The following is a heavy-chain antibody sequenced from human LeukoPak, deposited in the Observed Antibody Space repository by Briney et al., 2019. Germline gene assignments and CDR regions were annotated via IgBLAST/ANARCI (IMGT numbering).Heavy chain of an antibody. D-gene: IGHD5-18*01. CDR1: GGTFSSYA. J-gene: IGHJ4*02. Sequence: GASVKVSCKASGGTFSSYAISWVRQAPGQGLEWMGGIIPIFGTANYAQKFQGRVTITADESTSTAYMELSSLRSEDTAVYYCARDGARSGYSYGEYYFDYWGQGTLVTVSS. CDR2: IIPIFGTA. V-gene: IGHV1-69*01. CDR3: ARDGARSGYSYGEYYFDY.